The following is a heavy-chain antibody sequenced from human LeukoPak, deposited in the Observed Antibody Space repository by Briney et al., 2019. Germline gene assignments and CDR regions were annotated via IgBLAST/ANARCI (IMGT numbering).Heavy chain of an antibody. CDR2: VWPDGNKK. CDR1: GFTFSHDG. Sequence: GKSLRLSCAASGFTFSHDGLHWVRQAPGKGLEWLAIVWPDGNKKLYADSVKGRFIISKDNPKNTVYLQMNSLRVEDTALYYCVVVVVPAAVWHFDFWGSGTLVTVSS. D-gene: IGHD2-15*01. CDR3: VVVVVPAAVWHFDF. V-gene: IGHV3-33*01. J-gene: IGHJ2*01.